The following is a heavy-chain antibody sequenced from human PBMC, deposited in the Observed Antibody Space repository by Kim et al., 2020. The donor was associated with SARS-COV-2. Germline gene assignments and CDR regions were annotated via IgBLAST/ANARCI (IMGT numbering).Heavy chain of an antibody. CDR3: AIKRGYCSGGSCHGWFDP. Sequence: GGSLRLSWAASGFTFSSYAMSWVRQAPGKGLEWVSAISGSGGSTYYADSVKGRFTISRDNSKNTLYLQMNSLRAEDTAVYYCAIKRGYCSGGSCHGWFDPWGQGTLVTVSS. D-gene: IGHD2-15*01. J-gene: IGHJ5*02. CDR2: ISGSGGST. CDR1: GFTFSSYA. V-gene: IGHV3-23*01.